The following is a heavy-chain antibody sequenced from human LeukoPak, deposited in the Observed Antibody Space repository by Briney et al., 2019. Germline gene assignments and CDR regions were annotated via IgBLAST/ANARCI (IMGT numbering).Heavy chain of an antibody. CDR3: ARRMTTEASNWFDP. V-gene: IGHV4-59*01. D-gene: IGHD4-11*01. CDR1: GGSISSYY. J-gene: IGHJ5*02. CDR2: IYYSGST. Sequence: SETLSLTCTVSGGSISSYYWSWIRQPPGKGLEWIGYIYYSGSTNYNPSLKSRVTISVDTSKNQFSLKLSSVTAADTAVYHCARRMTTEASNWFDPWGQGTLVTVSS.